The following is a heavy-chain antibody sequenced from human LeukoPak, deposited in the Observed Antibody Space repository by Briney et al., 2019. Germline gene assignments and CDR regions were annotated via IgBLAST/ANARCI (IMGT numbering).Heavy chain of an antibody. CDR1: GGSISSSSYY. CDR3: ARGSSIAARFDY. Sequence: SETLSLTCTVSGGSISSSSYYWGWIRQPPGKGLEWIGSIYYSGSTYYNPSLKSRVTISVDTSKNQFSLKLCSVTAADTAVYYCARGSSIAARFDYWGQGTLVTVSS. V-gene: IGHV4-39*01. CDR2: IYYSGST. J-gene: IGHJ4*02. D-gene: IGHD6-6*01.